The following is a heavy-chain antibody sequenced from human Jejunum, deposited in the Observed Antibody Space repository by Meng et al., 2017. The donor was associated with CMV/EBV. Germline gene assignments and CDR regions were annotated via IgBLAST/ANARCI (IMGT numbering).Heavy chain of an antibody. D-gene: IGHD2-21*01. CDR3: ARGGLAFCGGDCYRGIDY. CDR1: GSSF. J-gene: IGHJ4*02. Sequence: GSSFWTWVRQPPGKGLEWIGYIYYSAGTYYNSSLKSRVTMSLDTSNMHFSLTLSSVTAADTAVYFCARGGLAFCGGDCYRGIDYWGQGMLVTVSS. V-gene: IGHV4-30-4*01. CDR2: IYYSAGT.